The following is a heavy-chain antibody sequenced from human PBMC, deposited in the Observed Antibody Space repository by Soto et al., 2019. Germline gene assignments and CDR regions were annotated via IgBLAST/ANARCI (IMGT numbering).Heavy chain of an antibody. V-gene: IGHV4-39*01. Sequence: SETLSLTCTVSGGSASSSLHYWGWIRQPPGKRLEWIAGIYYGGSTYYNPSLKSRITISVDMSQNQLSLKLNSVTAADTAVYYCARLTGYCSGGSCYSGSPFDYWGQGTLVT. D-gene: IGHD2-15*01. CDR1: GGSASSSLHY. CDR2: IYYGGST. J-gene: IGHJ4*02. CDR3: ARLTGYCSGGSCYSGSPFDY.